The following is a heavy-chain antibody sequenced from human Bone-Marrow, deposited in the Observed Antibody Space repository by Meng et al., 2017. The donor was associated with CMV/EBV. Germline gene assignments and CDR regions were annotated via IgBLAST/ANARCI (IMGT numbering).Heavy chain of an antibody. CDR2: INPNSGGT. CDR3: ARGDDFWSGYYSYYYGMDV. J-gene: IGHJ6*02. CDR1: GYTFTGYY. V-gene: IGHV1-2*02. Sequence: ASVKVSCKASGYTFTGYYMHWVRQAPGQGLEWMGWINPNSGGTNYAQKFQGRVTMNRDTYISTAYMELSRLRSDDTAVYYCARGDDFWSGYYSYYYGMDVWGQGTTVTVSS. D-gene: IGHD3-3*01.